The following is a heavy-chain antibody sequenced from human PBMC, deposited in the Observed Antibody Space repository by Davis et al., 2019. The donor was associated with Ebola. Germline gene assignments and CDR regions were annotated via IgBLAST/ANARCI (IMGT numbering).Heavy chain of an antibody. V-gene: IGHV1-2*02. Sequence: ASVKVSCKASGYTFTGNYMHWVRQAPGQGLEWVGWINPNSGATKYVQKFQGRVTMTRDTSISTAYMEVSRLRSDDTAVYYCARDEPCTKDLCPGRFDYWGQGTLVTVSS. CDR2: INPNSGAT. CDR1: GYTFTGNY. D-gene: IGHD2-8*01. CDR3: ARDEPCTKDLCPGRFDY. J-gene: IGHJ4*02.